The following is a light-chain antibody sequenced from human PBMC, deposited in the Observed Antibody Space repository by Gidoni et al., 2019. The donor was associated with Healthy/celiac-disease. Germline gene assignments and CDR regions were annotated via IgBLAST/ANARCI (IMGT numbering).Light chain of an antibody. CDR2: EVS. CDR3: SSYAGSNNVV. Sequence: QSALTQPPSATGSPGQSVPISCTGTSSDVGGYNYVSWYQQPPGKAPKLMIYEVSKRPSGVPDRFSGTKSGNTASLTVSGLQAEDEADYYCSSYAGSNNVVFGGGTKLTVL. CDR1: SSDVGGYNY. J-gene: IGLJ2*01. V-gene: IGLV2-8*01.